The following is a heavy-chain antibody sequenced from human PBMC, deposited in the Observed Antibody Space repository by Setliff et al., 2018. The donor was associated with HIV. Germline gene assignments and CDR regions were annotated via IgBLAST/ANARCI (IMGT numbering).Heavy chain of an antibody. CDR2: INAYNGNT. V-gene: IGHV1-18*01. CDR3: AREVSWSEFYFDC. D-gene: IGHD2-8*02. Sequence: ASVKVSCKASGYTFTSYGISWVRQAPGQGLEWMGWINAYNGNTNYAQKFQGRATMTTDASTSTAYMELRNLGSDDTAMYYCAREVSWSEFYFDCWGQGTLVTVSS. CDR1: GYTFTSYG. J-gene: IGHJ4*02.